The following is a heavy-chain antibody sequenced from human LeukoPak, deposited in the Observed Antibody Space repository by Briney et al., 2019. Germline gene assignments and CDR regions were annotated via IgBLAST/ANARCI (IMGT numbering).Heavy chain of an antibody. Sequence: SETLSLTCAVSGGSISGSNWWSWVRQSPGKGLEWIGEIYHSGSTNYNPSLKSRITISVDKSKNLFSLKLSSVTAADAGVYYCAREPSLDFDYWGQGTLVTVSS. V-gene: IGHV4-4*02. CDR1: GGSISGSNW. CDR2: IYHSGST. CDR3: AREPSLDFDY. J-gene: IGHJ4*02.